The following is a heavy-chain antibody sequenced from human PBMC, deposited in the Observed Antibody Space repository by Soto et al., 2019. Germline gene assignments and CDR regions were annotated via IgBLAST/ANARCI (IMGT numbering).Heavy chain of an antibody. CDR2: LFWDEDK. J-gene: IGHJ5*02. Sequence: QITLTESGPPLVQPTQNLRLTCSFSGFSLTTRGLGVAWFRQPPGKSLEGLAVLFWDEDKRYSPLLKTRLTVGKDTSKNQVVHRITTMHPVDTGTVSCANTDWELRNCFDPWWKGIHVTVSS. CDR1: GFSLTTRGLG. V-gene: IGHV2-5*02. CDR3: ANTDWELRNCFDP. D-gene: IGHD3-9*01.